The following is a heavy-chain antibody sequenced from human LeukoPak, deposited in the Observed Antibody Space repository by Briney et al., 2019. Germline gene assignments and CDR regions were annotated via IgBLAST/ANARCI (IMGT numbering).Heavy chain of an antibody. CDR3: ARGGASGQLVRAFDI. J-gene: IGHJ3*02. Sequence: GSSVKVSCKASGGTFSSYAISWVRQAPGQGLEWMGGIIPIFGTANYAQKFQGRVTITADKSTSTAYMELSRLRSDDTAVYYCARGGASGQLVRAFDIWGQGTMVTVSS. D-gene: IGHD6-13*01. CDR1: GGTFSSYA. V-gene: IGHV1-69*06. CDR2: IIPIFGTA.